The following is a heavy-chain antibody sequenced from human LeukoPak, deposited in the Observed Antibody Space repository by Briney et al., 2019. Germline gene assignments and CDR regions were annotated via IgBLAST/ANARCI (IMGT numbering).Heavy chain of an antibody. Sequence: SETLSLTCAVYGGSFSSYYWNWIRQPPGKGLEWIAEINHSGGTNYNPSLKSRVTISVDRSKNQFSLKLSSVTAADTAVYYCARHMAGFHDYWGQGTLVTVSS. CDR2: INHSGGT. CDR1: GGSFSSYY. V-gene: IGHV4-34*01. CDR3: ARHMAGFHDY. D-gene: IGHD6-19*01. J-gene: IGHJ4*02.